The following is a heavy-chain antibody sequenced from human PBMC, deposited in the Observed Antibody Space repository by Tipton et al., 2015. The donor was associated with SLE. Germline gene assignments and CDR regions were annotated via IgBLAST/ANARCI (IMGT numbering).Heavy chain of an antibody. Sequence: LRLSCTVSGGSISSSSYYWGWIRQPPGKGLEWIGSIYYSGSTYYNPSFKSRVTISVDTSKNQFSLKLSSVTAADTAVYYCAGHGYCYGSSWGQGTLVTVSS. J-gene: IGHJ4*02. V-gene: IGHV4-39*07. CDR1: GGSISSSSYY. CDR3: AGHGYCYGSS. CDR2: IYYSGST. D-gene: IGHD5-18*01.